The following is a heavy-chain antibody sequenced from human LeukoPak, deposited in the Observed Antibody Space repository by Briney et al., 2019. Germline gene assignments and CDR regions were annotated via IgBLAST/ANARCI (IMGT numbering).Heavy chain of an antibody. J-gene: IGHJ4*02. CDR2: FDPEDGET. CDR3: ARRHGRCSDGSCYYPDY. V-gene: IGHV1-24*01. Sequence: GASVKVSCKVSGYTLTELSMHWVRQAPGKGLEWMGGFDPEDGETIYAQKFQGRVTMTRNSSITTAYMELSSLRSEDTAVYYCARRHGRCSDGSCYYPDYWGQGTLVTVSS. CDR1: GYTLTELS. D-gene: IGHD2-15*01.